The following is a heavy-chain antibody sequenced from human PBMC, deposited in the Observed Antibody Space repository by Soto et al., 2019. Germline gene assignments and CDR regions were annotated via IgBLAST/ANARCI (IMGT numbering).Heavy chain of an antibody. V-gene: IGHV4-31*03. CDR1: GGSISSGGYY. J-gene: IGHJ4*02. CDR2: IYYSGST. Sequence: SETLSLTCTVSGGSISSGGYYWSWIRQHPGKGLEWIGYIYYSGSTYYNPSLKSRVTISVDTSKNQFSLKLSSVTAADTAVYYCARGPDAYDILTGYYQYYFDYWGQGTLVTVSS. D-gene: IGHD3-9*01. CDR3: ARGPDAYDILTGYYQYYFDY.